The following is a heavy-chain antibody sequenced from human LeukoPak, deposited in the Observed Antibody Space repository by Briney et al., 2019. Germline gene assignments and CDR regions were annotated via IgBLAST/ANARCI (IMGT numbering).Heavy chain of an antibody. Sequence: GGSLRLSCAASGFTFDDYAMHWVRQAPGKGLEWVSGFSWNSGSIGYAGSVKGRFTMSRDNAKNSLYLQMNSLRAEDTAVYYCAELGITMIGGVWGKGTTVTISS. J-gene: IGHJ6*04. V-gene: IGHV3-9*01. CDR2: FSWNSGSI. CDR1: GFTFDDYA. D-gene: IGHD3-10*02. CDR3: AELGITMIGGV.